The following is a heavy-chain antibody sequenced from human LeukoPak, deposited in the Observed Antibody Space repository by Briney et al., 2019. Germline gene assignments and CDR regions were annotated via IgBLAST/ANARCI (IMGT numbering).Heavy chain of an antibody. CDR3: ARDYRAMEDSYAFDI. J-gene: IGHJ3*02. D-gene: IGHD5-18*01. V-gene: IGHV4-61*02. CDR1: GGSISSGSYY. CDR2: IYTSGST. Sequence: KPSQTLSLTCTVSGGSISSGSYYWSWIRQPAGKGLEWIGRIYTSGSTNYNPSLKSRVTISVDTSKNQFSLKLSSVTAADTAVYYCARDYRAMEDSYAFDIWGQGTMVTVSS.